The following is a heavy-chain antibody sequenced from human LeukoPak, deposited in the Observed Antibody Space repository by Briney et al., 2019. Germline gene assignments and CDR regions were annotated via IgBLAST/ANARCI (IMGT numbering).Heavy chain of an antibody. CDR3: AKGRDSYARTTTFDL. D-gene: IGHD5-18*01. CDR1: GFTFDDYA. CDR2: ISWNSGKI. J-gene: IGHJ4*02. Sequence: PGRSLRLSCAASGFTFDDYAMPWVRQAPGKGLEWVSGISWNSGKIGYADSVKGRFTISRDNAKNSLYLQMNSLRPEDTALYYCAKGRDSYARTTTFDLWGQGTLVTVSS. V-gene: IGHV3-9*01.